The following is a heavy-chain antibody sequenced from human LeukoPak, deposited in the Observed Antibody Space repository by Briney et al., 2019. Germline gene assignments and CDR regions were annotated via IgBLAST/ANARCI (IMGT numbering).Heavy chain of an antibody. V-gene: IGHV4-38-2*02. J-gene: IGHJ3*02. Sequence: SETLSLTCTVSGYSISSGFYWGWIRQPPGKGLEWIGSMYHGGSTYYNPSLKSRVTISVDTSKKQFSLKLNSVTAADTAVYYCARANYYDTSGYSRGAFDIWGQGTMVTVSS. CDR2: MYHGGST. CDR3: ARANYYDTSGYSRGAFDI. D-gene: IGHD3-22*01. CDR1: GYSISSGFY.